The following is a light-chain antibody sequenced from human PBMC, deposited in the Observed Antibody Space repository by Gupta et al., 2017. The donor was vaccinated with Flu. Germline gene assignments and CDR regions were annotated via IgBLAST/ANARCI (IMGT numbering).Light chain of an antibody. V-gene: IGLV7-43*01. CDR1: SGAVTSGIS. CDR3: LLYFGTTQLRV. J-gene: IGLJ3*02. Sequence: QTVVTQEPSLTVSPGGTVTLTCHSSSGAVTSGISANWFQQKPGQAPKALIYYTTSRHSWTPDRFSGSLLGGKAALTLSGVQPEDEAEYYCLLYFGTTQLRVFGGGTKLTVL. CDR2: YTT.